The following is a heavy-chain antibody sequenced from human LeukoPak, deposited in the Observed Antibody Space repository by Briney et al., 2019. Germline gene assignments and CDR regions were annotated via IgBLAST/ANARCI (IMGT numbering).Heavy chain of an antibody. CDR3: ARGGVYYVWGSYRPIDY. D-gene: IGHD3-16*02. Sequence: ASVKVSCKASGYTFTSYGISWVRQAPGQGLEWMGWLSAYNGNTNYAQKLQGRATMTTDTSTSTAYMELRSLRSDDTAVYYCARGGVYYVWGSYRPIDYWGQGTLVTVSS. CDR1: GYTFTSYG. CDR2: LSAYNGNT. V-gene: IGHV1-18*01. J-gene: IGHJ4*02.